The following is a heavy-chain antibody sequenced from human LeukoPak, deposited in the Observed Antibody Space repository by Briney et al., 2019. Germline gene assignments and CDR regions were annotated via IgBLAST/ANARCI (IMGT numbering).Heavy chain of an antibody. CDR1: GGSISSYY. J-gene: IGHJ4*02. D-gene: IGHD3-22*01. Sequence: SETLSLTCTVSGGSISSYYWSWIRQPPGKGLEWIGYIYYSGSTNYNPSLKSRVTMSVDTSKNQFSLKLSSVTAADTAVYYCARVELRNARREIVVVITNWGQGTLVTVSS. CDR3: ARVELRNARREIVVVITN. CDR2: IYYSGST. V-gene: IGHV4-59*12.